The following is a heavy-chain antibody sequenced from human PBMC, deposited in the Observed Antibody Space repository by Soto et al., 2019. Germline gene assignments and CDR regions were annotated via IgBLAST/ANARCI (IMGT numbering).Heavy chain of an antibody. CDR2: IIPIFGTA. D-gene: IGHD6-6*01. Sequence: QVQLVQSGAEVKKPGSSVKVSCKASGGTFSSYAISWVRQAPGQGLEWMGGIIPIFGTANYAQKFQGRVTITADESTSTDYMELSSLRSEDTAVYYCARKSIAARWGYYYGMDVWGQGTTVTVSS. J-gene: IGHJ6*02. V-gene: IGHV1-69*01. CDR3: ARKSIAARWGYYYGMDV. CDR1: GGTFSSYA.